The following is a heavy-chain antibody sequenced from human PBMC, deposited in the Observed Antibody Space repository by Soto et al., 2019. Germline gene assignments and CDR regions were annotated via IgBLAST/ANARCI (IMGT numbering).Heavy chain of an antibody. Sequence: QQQLQESGPGLVKPSETLSLTCTFSGDSISSSKYYWGWIRQPPGKGLEWIGSIYYSGSPYYSSSLQGCVPISVGTPKNHFSLKLTSMTAADTAVDYCATLPPYGEPNAGFWGHGIRFTVSS. V-gene: IGHV4-39*02. CDR3: ATLPPYGEPNAGF. D-gene: IGHD4-17*01. CDR2: IYYSGSP. J-gene: IGHJ4*01. CDR1: GDSISSSKYY.